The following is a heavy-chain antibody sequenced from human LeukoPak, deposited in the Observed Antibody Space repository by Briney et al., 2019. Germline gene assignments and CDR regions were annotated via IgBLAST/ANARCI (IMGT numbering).Heavy chain of an antibody. CDR1: GYTLTELS. CDR2: FDPEDGET. J-gene: IGHJ4*02. V-gene: IGHV1-24*01. Sequence: ASVKVSCKVSGYTLTELSMHWVRQAPGKGLEWMGDFDPEDGETIYAQKFQGRVTMTENTSTDTAYMELSSLRSEDTAVYYCATAALVGATAFSADYWGQGTLVTVSS. CDR3: ATAALVGATAFSADY. D-gene: IGHD1-26*01.